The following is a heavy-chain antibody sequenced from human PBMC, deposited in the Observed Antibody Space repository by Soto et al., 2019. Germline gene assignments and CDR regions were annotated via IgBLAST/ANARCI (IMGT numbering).Heavy chain of an antibody. Sequence: QVQLVQSGAEVKKPGASVKVSCKVSGYTLTELSMHWVRQAPGKGLEWMGGFDPEDGETIYAQKLQGRVTMTEDTSTDTAYMELSSLRSDDMAVDYCATASPYGDYRMRGFDYWGQGTLVTVSS. J-gene: IGHJ4*02. V-gene: IGHV1-24*01. CDR3: ATASPYGDYRMRGFDY. CDR2: FDPEDGET. D-gene: IGHD4-17*01. CDR1: GYTLTELS.